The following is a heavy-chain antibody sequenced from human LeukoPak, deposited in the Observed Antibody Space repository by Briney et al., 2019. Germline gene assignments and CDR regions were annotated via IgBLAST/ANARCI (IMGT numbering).Heavy chain of an antibody. Sequence: GGSLTLSCTASGFTFGVYAMGSVPHAPGKGVWWVCFIRSQIYGRTTAYAASVKGRFTSSRDNSKSIASLQMNSLKTEDTAIYYCIRCSRVYCGGDCYLSDYWGQGTLVTVSS. V-gene: IGHV3-49*04. CDR2: IRSQIYGRTT. D-gene: IGHD2-21*02. CDR3: IRCSRVYCGGDCYLSDY. CDR1: GFTFGVYA. J-gene: IGHJ4*02.